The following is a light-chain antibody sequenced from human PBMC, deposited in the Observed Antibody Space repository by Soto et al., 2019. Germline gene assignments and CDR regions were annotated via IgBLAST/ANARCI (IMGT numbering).Light chain of an antibody. CDR1: HDITSY. V-gene: IGKV1-39*01. CDR3: QQSHTPPLT. J-gene: IGKJ4*01. Sequence: DIQMTQSPSSLSASVGDRVTITCQASHDITSYLNWYQQKPGNAPKLLIYAASNLQSGVPSRFSGSGSGTDFTLTISSLHPEDFATYFCQQSHTPPLTFGGGTKVEIK. CDR2: AAS.